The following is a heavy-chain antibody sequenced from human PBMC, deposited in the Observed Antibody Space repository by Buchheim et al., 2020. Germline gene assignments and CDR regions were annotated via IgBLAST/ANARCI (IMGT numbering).Heavy chain of an antibody. CDR3: TTGALAES. Sequence: EVQLVESGGDLVQPGGSLRLSCAASGFTFSTYWMRWVRQAPGKGLVWVSRIKSDGSDTTYADSVKGRFTISRDNAKNTLYLQMNSLRAEDTAVYYCTTGALAESWGQGTL. CDR1: GFTFSTYW. J-gene: IGHJ4*02. CDR2: IKSDGSDT. V-gene: IGHV3-74*01. D-gene: IGHD1-14*01.